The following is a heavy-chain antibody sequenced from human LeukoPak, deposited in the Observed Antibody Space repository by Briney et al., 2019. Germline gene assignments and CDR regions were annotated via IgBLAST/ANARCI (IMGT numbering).Heavy chain of an antibody. D-gene: IGHD6-19*01. CDR3: ARSSYPYYFDY. V-gene: IGHV3-74*01. J-gene: IGHJ4*02. CDR2: VNDGSST. CDR1: GFSFSSYW. Sequence: GGSLRLSCGASGFSFSSYWMHWVRQAPGKGLIWVSRVNDGSSTTYVDSVEGRFTISRDNARNTLYLQMNSLRAEDTAVYYCARSSYPYYFDYWGQGTLVTVSS.